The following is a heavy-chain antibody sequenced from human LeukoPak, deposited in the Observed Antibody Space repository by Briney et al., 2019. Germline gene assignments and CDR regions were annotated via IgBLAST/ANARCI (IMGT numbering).Heavy chain of an antibody. V-gene: IGHV3-15*01. D-gene: IGHD1-26*01. Sequence: GGSLRLSCAASGFTFSVTWMSWVRQAPGRGLEWVGRFKSKVAGGTTDYAAPVAGRFTISRDDSKNMLYLQMNSLKTEDTGVYYCTRGAPQADVFDIWGQGTMVTVSS. J-gene: IGHJ3*02. CDR3: TRGAPQADVFDI. CDR2: FKSKVAGGTT. CDR1: GFTFSVTW.